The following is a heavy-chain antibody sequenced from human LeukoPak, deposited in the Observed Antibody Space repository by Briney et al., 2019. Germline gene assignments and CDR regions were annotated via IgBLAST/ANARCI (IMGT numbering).Heavy chain of an antibody. D-gene: IGHD6-13*01. J-gene: IGHJ4*02. Sequence: GGSLRLSCAASGFTFSSYAMSWVRQAPGKGLEWVSAISGSGGSTYYADSVKGRFTISRDNSKNTLYLQMNSLRAEDTAVYYCAKHLIAAAGNWSVSFDYWGQGTLVTVSS. CDR1: GFTFSSYA. V-gene: IGHV3-23*01. CDR2: ISGSGGST. CDR3: AKHLIAAAGNWSVSFDY.